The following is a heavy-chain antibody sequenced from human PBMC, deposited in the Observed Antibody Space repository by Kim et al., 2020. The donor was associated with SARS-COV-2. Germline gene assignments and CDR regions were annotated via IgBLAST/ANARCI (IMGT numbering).Heavy chain of an antibody. Sequence: GGSLRLSCVASGITFSRSGMHWVRQAPGKGLDWWAFISYDGTSKDYTDAVKGRFTISRDNSKNTLYLQMNTLRGEDSAVYYCARDRAGTDIDHWGQGALVTVSS. V-gene: IGHV3-30*03. CDR1: GITFSRSG. CDR2: ISYDGTSK. CDR3: ARDRAGTDIDH. J-gene: IGHJ4*02. D-gene: IGHD1-1*01.